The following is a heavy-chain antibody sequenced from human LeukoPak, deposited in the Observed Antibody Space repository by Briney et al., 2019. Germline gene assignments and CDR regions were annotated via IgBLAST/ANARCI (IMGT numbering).Heavy chain of an antibody. CDR2: IIPIFGTA. CDR3: ARGTVATRVFDY. D-gene: IGHD5-12*01. J-gene: IGHJ4*02. Sequence: SVKVSCKASGGTFSSYAISWVRQAPGQGLEWMGGIIPIFGTANYAQKFQGRVTITTDESTSTAYMELSSLRSEDTAVYYCARGTVATRVFDYWGQGTLVTVSS. CDR1: GGTFSSYA. V-gene: IGHV1-69*05.